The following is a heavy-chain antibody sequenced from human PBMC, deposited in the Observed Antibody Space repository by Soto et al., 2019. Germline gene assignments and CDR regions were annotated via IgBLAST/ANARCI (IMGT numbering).Heavy chain of an antibody. D-gene: IGHD3-9*01. Sequence: GGSLRLSCAASGFTFSSYAMSWVRQAPGKGLEWVSAISGSSGSTYYADSVKGRFTISRDNSKNTLYLQMNSLRAEDTAVYYCAKEGLNYDILTGYSDPIDYWGQGTLDTVSS. CDR2: ISGSSGST. V-gene: IGHV3-23*01. CDR1: GFTFSSYA. J-gene: IGHJ4*02. CDR3: AKEGLNYDILTGYSDPIDY.